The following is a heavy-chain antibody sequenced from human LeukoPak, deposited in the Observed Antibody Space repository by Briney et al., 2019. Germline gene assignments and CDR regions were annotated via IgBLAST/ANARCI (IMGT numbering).Heavy chain of an antibody. Sequence: ASVKVSCKASGYTFTGYYMHWVRQAAGQGLEWMGWINPNSGGTNYAQKFQGRVTMTRDTSISTAYMELSRLRSDDTAVYYCAREGCSSTSCYTWGQGTLVTVSS. CDR3: AREGCSSTSCYT. CDR1: GYTFTGYY. CDR2: INPNSGGT. D-gene: IGHD2-2*02. V-gene: IGHV1-2*02. J-gene: IGHJ5*02.